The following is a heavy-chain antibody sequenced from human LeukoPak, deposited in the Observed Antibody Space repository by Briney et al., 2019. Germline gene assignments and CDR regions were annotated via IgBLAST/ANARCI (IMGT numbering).Heavy chain of an antibody. CDR1: SGSISSYY. J-gene: IGHJ4*02. CDR3: ARANRDGYVYYFDY. CDR2: IYYSGST. Sequence: PSETLSLTCTVSSGSISSYYWSWIRQPPGKGLEWIGYIYYSGSTNYNPSLKSRVTISVDTSKNQFSLKLSSVTAADTAVYYCARANRDGYVYYFDYWGQGTLVTVSS. D-gene: IGHD5-24*01. V-gene: IGHV4-59*01.